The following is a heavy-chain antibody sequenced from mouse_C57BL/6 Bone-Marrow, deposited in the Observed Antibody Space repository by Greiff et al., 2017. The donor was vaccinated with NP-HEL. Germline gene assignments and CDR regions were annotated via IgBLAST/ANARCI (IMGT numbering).Heavy chain of an antibody. D-gene: IGHD2-10*01. J-gene: IGHJ1*03. Sequence: EVKLMESGGGLVQPGGSLKLSCAASGFTFSDYYMYWVRQTPEKRLEWVAYISNGGGSTYYPDTVKGRFTISRDNAKNTLYRQMSRLKSEDIAMYYCARQPYYGNPYWYFDVWGTGTTVTVSS. CDR3: ARQPYYGNPYWYFDV. V-gene: IGHV5-12*01. CDR2: ISNGGGST. CDR1: GFTFSDYY.